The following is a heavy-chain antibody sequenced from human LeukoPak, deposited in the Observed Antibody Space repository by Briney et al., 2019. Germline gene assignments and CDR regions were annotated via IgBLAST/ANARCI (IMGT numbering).Heavy chain of an antibody. CDR2: IIPIFGTA. Sequence: ASVKVSCKASGGTFSSYAISWVRQAPGQGLEWMGGIIPIFGTANYAQKFQGRVTITADESTSTAYMELSSLRSDDTAVYYCARVGMVEWELLDYWGQGTLVTVSS. CDR3: ARVGMVEWELLDY. D-gene: IGHD1-26*01. CDR1: GGTFSSYA. V-gene: IGHV1-69*13. J-gene: IGHJ4*02.